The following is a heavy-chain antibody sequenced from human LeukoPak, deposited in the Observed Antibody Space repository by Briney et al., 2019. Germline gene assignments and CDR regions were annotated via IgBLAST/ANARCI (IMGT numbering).Heavy chain of an antibody. D-gene: IGHD3-3*01. CDR1: GGSISSYY. CDR3: AVGRFLEWLSPFDY. J-gene: IGHJ4*02. V-gene: IGHV4-59*01. CDR2: IYYSGST. Sequence: PSETLSLTCTVSGGSISSYYWSWIRQPPGKGLEWIGYIYYSGSTNYNPSLTSRVTISVDTSKNQFSLKLSSVTAADTAVYYCAVGRFLEWLSPFDYWGQGTLVTVSS.